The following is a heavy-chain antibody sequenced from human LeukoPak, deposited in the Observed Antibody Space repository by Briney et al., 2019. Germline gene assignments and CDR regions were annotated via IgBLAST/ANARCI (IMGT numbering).Heavy chain of an antibody. Sequence: GESLKISCKGSGYSFTTYWIGWVRQMPGKGLEWMGIIYPGDSDTRYSPSFEGQVTIAADKSISTAYLQWSRLKASDTGIYYCARRMVRGVPLDCFDYWGQGTVVSVSS. J-gene: IGHJ4*02. CDR1: GYSFTTYW. D-gene: IGHD3-10*01. CDR2: IYPGDSDT. V-gene: IGHV5-51*01. CDR3: ARRMVRGVPLDCFDY.